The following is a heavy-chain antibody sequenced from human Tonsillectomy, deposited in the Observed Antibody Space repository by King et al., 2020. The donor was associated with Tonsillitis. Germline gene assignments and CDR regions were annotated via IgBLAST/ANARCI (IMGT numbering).Heavy chain of an antibody. J-gene: IGHJ4*02. V-gene: IGHV1-8*01. D-gene: IGHD3-10*01. CDR3: ARSRGSGSYYFNY. CDR2: INPNSDNT. Sequence: QLVQSGADVKKPGASVKVSCKASGYTFTSYDIHWVRQAAGQGLEWMGWINPNSDNTGYAQKFQGRVTMTRNTSKSTAYMELSSLRSEDTAVYYCARSRGSGSYYFNYWGQGTLVTVSS. CDR1: GYTFTSYD.